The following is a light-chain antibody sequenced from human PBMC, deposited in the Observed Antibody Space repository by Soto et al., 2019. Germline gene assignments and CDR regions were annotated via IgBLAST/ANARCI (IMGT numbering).Light chain of an antibody. V-gene: IGLV1-44*01. CDR2: NNN. Sequence: QSALTQPTSASGTPGQRVTITCSGRSSNIGSKPVNWYQQLPGTAPKLLTYNNNRRPSGVPDRFSGSKSGTSDSLAISGLQSEDEADYYCAAWDDSLNGYVFGTGIKV. CDR1: SSNIGSKP. CDR3: AAWDDSLNGYV. J-gene: IGLJ1*01.